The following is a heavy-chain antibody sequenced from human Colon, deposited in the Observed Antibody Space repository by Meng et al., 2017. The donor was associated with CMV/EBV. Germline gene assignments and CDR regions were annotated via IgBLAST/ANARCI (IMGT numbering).Heavy chain of an antibody. V-gene: IGHV3-21*05. CDR3: ARDVSRSAAIY. CDR2: ISSSSYK. J-gene: IGHJ4*02. Sequence: GGSLRLSCAASGFPFSSYPMYWVRQAPGKGLEWVSYISSSSYKYYADSVKGRFTISRDNAKNSLYLQMNSLRAEDTAVYYCARDVSRSAAIYWGQGTLVTVSS. CDR1: GFPFSSYP. D-gene: IGHD2-2*01.